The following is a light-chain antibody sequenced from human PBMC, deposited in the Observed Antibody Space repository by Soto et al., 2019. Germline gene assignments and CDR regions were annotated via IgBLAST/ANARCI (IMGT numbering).Light chain of an antibody. J-gene: IGKJ1*01. Sequence: IVWTQTQNTLSLSPGERATHSCRASQSVSSNLAWYRQKPGQAPRLLIYDSSNRAAGIPARFSGSGSGTDFTLTVSSLEPEDFVVYYCQQRSDWPWTFGQRTNVDIK. CDR3: QQRSDWPWT. CDR1: QSVSSN. V-gene: IGKV3-11*01. CDR2: DSS.